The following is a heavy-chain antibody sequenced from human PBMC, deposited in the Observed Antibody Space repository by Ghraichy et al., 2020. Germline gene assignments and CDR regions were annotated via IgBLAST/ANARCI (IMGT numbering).Heavy chain of an antibody. CDR1: GGSFSGYY. CDR3: ARGGAASKYSSGWYYPGGHNWFDP. Sequence: SETLSLTCAVYGGSFSGYYWSWIRQPPGKGLEWIGEINHSGSTNYNPSLKSRVTISVDTSKNQFSLKLSSVTAADTAVYYCARGGAASKYSSGWYYPGGHNWFDPWGQGTLVTVSS. J-gene: IGHJ5*02. CDR2: INHSGST. V-gene: IGHV4-34*01. D-gene: IGHD6-19*01.